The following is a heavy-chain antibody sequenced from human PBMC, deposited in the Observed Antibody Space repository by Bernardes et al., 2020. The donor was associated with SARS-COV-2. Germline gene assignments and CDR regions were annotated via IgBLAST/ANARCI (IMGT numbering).Heavy chain of an antibody. V-gene: IGHV3-23*01. D-gene: IGHD6-13*01. Sequence: GGSLRLCCAASGFSFSTYAMAWVRQAPGKGLEWVSAISGRGGSTCYADSVRGRFTTSRDNSKNTLYMQMNSLRADDTAVYYCAKVIAAAGKGGVFDYYYGMDVWGQGTTVTVSS. CDR1: GFSFSTYA. J-gene: IGHJ6*02. CDR3: AKVIAAAGKGGVFDYYYGMDV. CDR2: ISGRGGST.